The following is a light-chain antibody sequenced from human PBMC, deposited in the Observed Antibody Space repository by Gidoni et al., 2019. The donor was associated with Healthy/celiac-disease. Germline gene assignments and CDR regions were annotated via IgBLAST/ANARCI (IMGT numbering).Light chain of an antibody. CDR3: SSYTTSNTLV. J-gene: IGLJ3*02. CDR2: DVS. V-gene: IGLV2-14*03. CDR1: SSDVGGYNY. Sequence: QSALTQPASVSGSPGQSITISCTGTSSDVGGYNYVSWYHQHPGKAPKLMIVDVSNRPSGVSNRFSGSKSGHTASLTISGLQAEDEADYYCSSYTTSNTLVFGGGTKLTV.